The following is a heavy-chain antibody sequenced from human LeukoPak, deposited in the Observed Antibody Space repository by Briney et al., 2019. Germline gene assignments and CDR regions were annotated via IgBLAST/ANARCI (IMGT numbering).Heavy chain of an antibody. Sequence: GGSLRLSCAASGFTFSSYGMHWVRQAPGKGLEWVAFIRYDGSNKYYADSVKGRFTISRDNSKNTLYLRMNSLRAEDTAVYYCAKDPRPYCSSTSRYPYYFDYWGQGTLVTVSS. CDR2: IRYDGSNK. J-gene: IGHJ4*02. CDR1: GFTFSSYG. D-gene: IGHD2-2*01. V-gene: IGHV3-30*02. CDR3: AKDPRPYCSSTSRYPYYFDY.